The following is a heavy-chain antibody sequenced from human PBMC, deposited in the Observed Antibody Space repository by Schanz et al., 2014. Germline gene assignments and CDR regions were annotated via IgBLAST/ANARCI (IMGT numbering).Heavy chain of an antibody. CDR1: GYTFTDYG. V-gene: IGHV1-69*04. J-gene: IGHJ4*02. CDR3: ARGYGDSPTDF. Sequence: QVQLVQSGGEMKKPGASVKVSCKASGYTFTDYGLSWVRQAPGQGLEWMGRIIPILGIANYAQKFQGRVTITADKSTFTAYMDVSSLRSEDTAVYYCARGYGDSPTDFWGQGTLVTVSS. D-gene: IGHD4-17*01. CDR2: IIPILGIA.